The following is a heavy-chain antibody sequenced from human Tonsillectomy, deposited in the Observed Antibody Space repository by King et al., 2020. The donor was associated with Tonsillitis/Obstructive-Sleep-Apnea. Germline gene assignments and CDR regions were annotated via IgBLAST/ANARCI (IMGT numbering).Heavy chain of an antibody. CDR2: IDYSGST. Sequence: QLQESGPGLVKPSQTLSLTCTVSGVSISSGDYYWSWIRQHPGKGLEWIGYIDYSGSTYYNPSLKSRVTISVDTSKNQFSLKLSSVTAADTAVYYCARDGGEQPGNWFDPWGQGTLVTVSS. V-gene: IGHV4-31*03. D-gene: IGHD6-13*01. J-gene: IGHJ5*02. CDR1: GVSISSGDYY. CDR3: ARDGGEQPGNWFDP.